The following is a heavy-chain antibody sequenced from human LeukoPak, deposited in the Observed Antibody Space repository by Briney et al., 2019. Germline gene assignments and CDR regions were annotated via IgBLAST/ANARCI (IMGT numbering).Heavy chain of an antibody. Sequence: ASVKVSCKASGGTFSSYAISWVRQAPGQGLEWMGGIIPIFGTANYAQKFQGRVTITADESTSTAYMELSSLRSEDTAVYYCARARGWLQSHLYFDYWGQGTLVTVSS. J-gene: IGHJ4*02. V-gene: IGHV1-69*13. D-gene: IGHD5-24*01. CDR1: GGTFSSYA. CDR3: ARARGWLQSHLYFDY. CDR2: IIPIFGTA.